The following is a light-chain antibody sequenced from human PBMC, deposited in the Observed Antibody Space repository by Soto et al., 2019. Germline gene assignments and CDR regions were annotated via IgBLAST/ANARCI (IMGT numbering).Light chain of an antibody. CDR3: QSYDSHSNLV. CDR2: EDD. CDR1: SGSIADNY. Sequence: NFVLTQPHSVSESPGKTVTISCTGSSGSIADNYVQWYQQRPGSAPTAVIYEDDQRPSGVPDRFSGSIDSSSYSASLTISGLKTEDEADYYCQSYDSHSNLVFGGGTKLTVL. V-gene: IGLV6-57*02. J-gene: IGLJ3*02.